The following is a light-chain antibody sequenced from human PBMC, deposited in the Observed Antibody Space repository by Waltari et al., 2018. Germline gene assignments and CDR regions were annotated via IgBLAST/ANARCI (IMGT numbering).Light chain of an antibody. Sequence: QSVLTQPPSASGTPGQRVTIPCSGSSSNIGGNPVNWHQQLPGTAPNLLIYNNSRRPSGVPGRFSGSKSGTSASLASRGLQSEDEADYCGAAWDDSRNGPVFGGGTKLPVL. CDR3: AAWDDSRNGPV. CDR2: NNS. V-gene: IGLV1-44*01. CDR1: SSNIGGNP. J-gene: IGLJ3*02.